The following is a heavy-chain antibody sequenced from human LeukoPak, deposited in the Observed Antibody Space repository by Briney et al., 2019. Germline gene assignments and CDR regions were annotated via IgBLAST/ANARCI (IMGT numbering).Heavy chain of an antibody. CDR3: ARLQGVAVPGAPGHNWFDP. J-gene: IGHJ5*02. Sequence: SETLSLTCTISGGSISSYYWTWIRQPPGKGLEWIGYIYNSGTTNYNPSLNSRVTISIDTSKNQVSLRLTSVTAADTAVYYCARLQGVAVPGAPGHNWFDPWGQGTLVTVSS. D-gene: IGHD2-2*01. V-gene: IGHV4-59*08. CDR1: GGSISSYY. CDR2: IYNSGTT.